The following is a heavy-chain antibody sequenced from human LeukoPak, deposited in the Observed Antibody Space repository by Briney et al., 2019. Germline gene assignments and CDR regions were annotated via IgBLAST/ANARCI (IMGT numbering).Heavy chain of an antibody. D-gene: IGHD4-23*01. CDR1: GYTFTSYY. Sequence: ASVKVSCKASGYTFTSYYMHWVRQAPGQGLEWMGRIIPILGIANYAQKFQGRVTITADKSTSTAYMELSSLRSEDTAVYYCARVSGLDYGGKSRLFDYWGQGTLVTVSS. V-gene: IGHV1-69*04. J-gene: IGHJ4*02. CDR3: ARVSGLDYGGKSRLFDY. CDR2: IIPILGIA.